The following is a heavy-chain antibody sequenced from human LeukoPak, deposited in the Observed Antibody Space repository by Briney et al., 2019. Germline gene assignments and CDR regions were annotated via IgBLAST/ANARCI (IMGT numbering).Heavy chain of an antibody. J-gene: IGHJ1*01. D-gene: IGHD3-10*01. V-gene: IGHV4-34*01. Sequence: PSETLSLTCAVYGGSFSGYYWSWIRQPPGKGLEWIGEINHSGSTNYNPSLKSRVTISVDTSKNQFSLKLSSVTAADTAVYYCAGVTHFGYFQHWGQGTLVTVSS. CDR1: GGSFSGYY. CDR2: INHSGST. CDR3: AGVTHFGYFQH.